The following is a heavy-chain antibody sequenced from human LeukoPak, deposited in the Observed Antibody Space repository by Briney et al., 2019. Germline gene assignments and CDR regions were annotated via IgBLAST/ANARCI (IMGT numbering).Heavy chain of an antibody. CDR2: IFHSGST. CDR3: ARGHYDFWSGFDY. V-gene: IGHV4-4*02. Sequence: SGTLSLTCAVSGDSLNTNTWWSWVRQPPGKGLEWTGEIFHSGSTNHHPSLESRLTISMDKSKNSFSLRLTSVTAADTAVYYCARGHYDFWSGFDYWGQGTLVTVSS. D-gene: IGHD3-3*01. CDR1: GDSLNTNTW. J-gene: IGHJ4*02.